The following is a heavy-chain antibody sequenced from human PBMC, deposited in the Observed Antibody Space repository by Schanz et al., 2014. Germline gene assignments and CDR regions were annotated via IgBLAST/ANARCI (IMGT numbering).Heavy chain of an antibody. J-gene: IGHJ6*02. Sequence: EVQLLESGGGLVQPGGSLRLSCVASGFTFFGSFAMSWVRQAPGKGLEWVSGMSGSGSTADYADSVKGRFTISRDNSKNTLYLEMNSLRAEDTAVYFCARDRAAGYYDSGMSYYYYGMDVWGQGTTXTVSS. CDR3: ARDRAAGYYDSGMSYYYYGMDV. CDR1: GFTFFGSFA. D-gene: IGHD3-10*01. V-gene: IGHV3-23*01. CDR2: MSGSGSTA.